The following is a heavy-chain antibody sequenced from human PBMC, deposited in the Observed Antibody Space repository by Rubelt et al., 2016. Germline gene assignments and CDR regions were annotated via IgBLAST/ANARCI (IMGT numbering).Heavy chain of an antibody. V-gene: IGHV4-4*02. CDR2: LYHSGST. J-gene: IGHJ4*02. CDR3: CSMFDS. Sequence: QMQLQESGPGLVKPSGTLSLTCTVSGVSLTRSNWWTWVRQPPGKGLAWMGELYHSGSTNYNPSLKNRVIISVDKSKNQFSLTLNSVTAADTAVYYCCSMFDSWGQGTLVTISS. D-gene: IGHD3-3*02. CDR1: GVSLTRSNW.